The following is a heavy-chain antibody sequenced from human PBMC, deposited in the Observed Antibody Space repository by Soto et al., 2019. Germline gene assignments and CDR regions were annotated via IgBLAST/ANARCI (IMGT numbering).Heavy chain of an antibody. CDR3: ASVTFGGVVLAH. CDR2: IYFNGNT. D-gene: IGHD3-16*01. V-gene: IGHV4-59*13. J-gene: IGHJ4*02. CDR1: AASFSKYY. Sequence: QVQLQESGPGLVKPSETLSLTCTVSAASFSKYYWTWIRQPPGKGLEWIGYIYFNGNTKYNPSLKRRVTISVDTSKKQISLNLTSVTDADTAVYFCASVTFGGVVLAHWGQGTLVTVSS.